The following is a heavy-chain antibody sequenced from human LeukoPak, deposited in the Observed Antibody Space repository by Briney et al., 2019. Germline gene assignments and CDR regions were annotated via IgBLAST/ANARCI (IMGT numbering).Heavy chain of an antibody. Sequence: GGSLRLSCAASGFTFSNYAMHWVRQAPGKGLEWVAVISYDGSNRFYADSVRGRFTISRDNSKNTLYLQMNSLRAEDTALYYCARGKYPDNDDYMDVWGKGTTVTVSS. J-gene: IGHJ6*03. CDR2: ISYDGSNR. CDR1: GFTFSNYA. V-gene: IGHV3-30*03. D-gene: IGHD1-1*01. CDR3: ARGKYPDNDDYMDV.